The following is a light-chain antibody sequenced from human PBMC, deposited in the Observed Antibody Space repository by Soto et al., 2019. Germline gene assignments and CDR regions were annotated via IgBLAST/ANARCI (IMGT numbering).Light chain of an antibody. J-gene: IGKJ5*01. V-gene: IGKV3D-20*02. Sequence: ENVLTQSPGTLSLSPGDRATLFCRARQSLTNPYIAWYQQKPGQAPRLLIYDASNRATGIPDRFSGSGSGTDFTLTISSLEPEDFAVYYGQQRSNWPITFGQGTRLEI. CDR2: DAS. CDR3: QQRSNWPIT. CDR1: QSLTNPY.